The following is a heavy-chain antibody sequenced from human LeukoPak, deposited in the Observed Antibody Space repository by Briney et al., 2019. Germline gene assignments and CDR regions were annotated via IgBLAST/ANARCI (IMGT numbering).Heavy chain of an antibody. CDR2: VFNGGST. J-gene: IGHJ4*02. CDR1: GGSINSHY. V-gene: IGHV4-59*11. CDR3: ASRPAGSTWYGVFDF. D-gene: IGHD6-13*01. Sequence: SETLSLTCSASGGSINSHYWSWIRQSPGKGLEWIGYVFNGGSTNYNPSLKSRVTMSLDTSRDQFSLRLSSVTAADTAIYYCASRPAGSTWYGVFDFWSQGTLVTVSS.